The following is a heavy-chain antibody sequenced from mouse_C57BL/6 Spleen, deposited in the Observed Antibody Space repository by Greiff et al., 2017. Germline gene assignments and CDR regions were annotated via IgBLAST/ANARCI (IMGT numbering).Heavy chain of an antibody. D-gene: IGHD3-3*01. J-gene: IGHJ1*03. Sequence: QVQLQQPGAELVKPGASVKLSCKASGYTFTSYWMQWVKQRPGQGLEWIGEIDPSDSYTNSNQKFKGKATLTVDTSSSTAYMQLSSLTSEDSAVYYCARWGPGYFDVWGTGTTVTVSS. CDR2: IDPSDSYT. CDR1: GYTFTSYW. V-gene: IGHV1-50*01. CDR3: ARWGPGYFDV.